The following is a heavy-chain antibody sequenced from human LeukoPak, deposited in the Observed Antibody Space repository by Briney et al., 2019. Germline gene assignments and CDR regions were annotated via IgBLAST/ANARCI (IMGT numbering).Heavy chain of an antibody. CDR3: ARAVGADWGLYDFDY. D-gene: IGHD1-26*01. Sequence: ASVKVSCKASGYTFTSYGISWVRQAPGQGLEWMGWISAYNGNTNYAQKLQGRVTMTTDTSTSTAYMELRSLRSDDTAVYYCARAVGADWGLYDFDYWGQGTLVTVYS. J-gene: IGHJ4*02. CDR1: GYTFTSYG. V-gene: IGHV1-18*01. CDR2: ISAYNGNT.